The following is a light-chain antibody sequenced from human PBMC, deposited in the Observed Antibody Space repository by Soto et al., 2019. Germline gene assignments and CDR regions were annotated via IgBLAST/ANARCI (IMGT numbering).Light chain of an antibody. J-gene: IGKJ5*01. V-gene: IGKV3-11*01. CDR1: QSVSSY. CDR3: QQRSNWPL. CDR2: DAS. Sequence: EIVLTQSPATLSLSPGERATLSCRASQSVSSYLAWYQQKPGQAPRLLIYDASNRATGIPARFSGSGSRTDFALPISSLEPEDFAVYYCQQRSNWPLFGQGTRLELK.